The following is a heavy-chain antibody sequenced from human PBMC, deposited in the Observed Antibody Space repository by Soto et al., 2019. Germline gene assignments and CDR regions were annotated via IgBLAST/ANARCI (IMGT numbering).Heavy chain of an antibody. J-gene: IGHJ6*01. CDR3: ASSSITIVRGGRHHYPLSV. V-gene: IGHV5-51*01. D-gene: IGHD3-10*01. CDR2: IYPGDSDT. Sequence: PGEYLKISCKGSGYSFTSYWIGWVRQMPGKGLEWMGIIYPGDSDTRYSPSFQGQVTISADKSISTAYLQWSSLKASDTAMYYCASSSITIVRGGRHHYPLSVCGQGTTVLGSS. CDR1: GYSFTSYW.